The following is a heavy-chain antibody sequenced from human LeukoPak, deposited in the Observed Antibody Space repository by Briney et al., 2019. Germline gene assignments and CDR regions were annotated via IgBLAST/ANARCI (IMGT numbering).Heavy chain of an antibody. V-gene: IGHV3-21*01. CDR1: GFTFSSYS. Sequence: GGSLRLSCAASGFTFSSYSMNWVRQAPGKGLEWVSSISSSSSYIYYADSVKGLFTISRDNAKNSLYLQMNSLRAEDTAVYYCARVGAVADSFDYWGQGTLVTVSS. CDR2: ISSSSSYI. CDR3: ARVGAVADSFDY. J-gene: IGHJ4*02. D-gene: IGHD6-19*01.